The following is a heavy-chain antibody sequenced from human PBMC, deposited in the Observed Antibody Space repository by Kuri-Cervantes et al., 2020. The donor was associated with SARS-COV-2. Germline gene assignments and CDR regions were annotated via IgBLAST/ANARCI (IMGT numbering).Heavy chain of an antibody. CDR2: INPNSGGT. J-gene: IGHJ6*03. D-gene: IGHD3-3*01. CDR1: GYTFTGYY. CDR3: ALHGSRVYDFWSGYSPYYYYMDV. Sequence: ASVKVSCKASGYTFTGYYMHWVRQAPGQGLEWMGWINPNSGGTNYAQKFQGRVTMTRDTSISTAYMELSRLRSDDTAVYYCALHGSRVYDFWSGYSPYYYYMDVWGKGTTVTVSS. V-gene: IGHV1-2*02.